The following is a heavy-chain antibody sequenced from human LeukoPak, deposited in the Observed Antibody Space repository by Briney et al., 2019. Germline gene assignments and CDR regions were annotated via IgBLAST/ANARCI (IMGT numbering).Heavy chain of an antibody. Sequence: ASVKVSCKASGYTFTGYYMHWVRQAPGQGLEWMGIIYPGDSDTRYSPSFQGQVTISADKSISTAYLQWSSLKASDTAMYYCARGLPPDYWGQGTLVTVSS. CDR2: IYPGDSDT. CDR3: ARGLPPDY. J-gene: IGHJ4*02. V-gene: IGHV5-51*01. D-gene: IGHD2-15*01. CDR1: GYTFTGYY.